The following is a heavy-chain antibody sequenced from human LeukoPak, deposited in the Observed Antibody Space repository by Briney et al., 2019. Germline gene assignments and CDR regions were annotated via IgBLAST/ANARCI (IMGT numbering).Heavy chain of an antibody. CDR3: AKSGTSLNYYYYYMDV. CDR2: ISGSGGST. Sequence: GGSLRLSCAASGFTFSSYAMSWVRQAPGKGLEWVSAISGSGGSTYYAGSVKGRFTISRDNSKNTLYLQMNSLRAEDTAVYYCAKSGTSLNYYYYYMDVWGKGTTVTVSS. CDR1: GFTFSSYA. J-gene: IGHJ6*03. D-gene: IGHD6-13*01. V-gene: IGHV3-23*01.